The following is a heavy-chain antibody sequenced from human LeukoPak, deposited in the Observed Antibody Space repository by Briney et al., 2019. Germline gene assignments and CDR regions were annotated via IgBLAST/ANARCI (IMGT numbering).Heavy chain of an antibody. D-gene: IGHD6-19*01. V-gene: IGHV3-30*04. CDR1: GFTFSSYA. Sequence: PGGSLRLSCAASGFTFSSYAMHWVRQAPGKGLEWVAVISYDGSNKYYADSVKGRFTISRDNSKNTLYLQMNSLRAEDTAVYYCARAPGGGHGSGDAGRVYWGQGTLVTVSS. CDR2: ISYDGSNK. CDR3: ARAPGGGHGSGDAGRVY. J-gene: IGHJ4*02.